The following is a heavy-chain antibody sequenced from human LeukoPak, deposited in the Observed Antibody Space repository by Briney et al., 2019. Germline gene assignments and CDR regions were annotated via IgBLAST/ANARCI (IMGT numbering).Heavy chain of an antibody. CDR2: ISYDGSNK. CDR3: AKIAPDHSGYSYGLIPPDKDYYYYYMDV. CDR1: GFTFSSYA. D-gene: IGHD5-18*01. J-gene: IGHJ6*03. V-gene: IGHV3-30*04. Sequence: PGGSLRLSCAASGFTFSSYAMHWVRQAPGKGLEWVAVISYDGSNKYYADSVKGRFTISRDNSKNTLYLQMNSLRAEDTAVYYCAKIAPDHSGYSYGLIPPDKDYYYYYMDVWGKGTTVTVSS.